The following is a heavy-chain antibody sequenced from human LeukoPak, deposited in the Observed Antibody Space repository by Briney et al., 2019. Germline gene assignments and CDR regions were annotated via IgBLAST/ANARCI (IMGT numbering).Heavy chain of an antibody. D-gene: IGHD3-10*01. Sequence: PSETLSLTCTVSGGSISSSSYYWGWIRQPPGKGLEWVGSIYYSGSTYYNPSLKSRLTISVDTSKNQFSLKLSSVTAADTAVYYCARLMVGRVSFFDCWGQGTLVTVSS. CDR3: ARLMVGRVSFFDC. CDR1: GGSISSSSYY. J-gene: IGHJ4*02. CDR2: IYYSGST. V-gene: IGHV4-39*01.